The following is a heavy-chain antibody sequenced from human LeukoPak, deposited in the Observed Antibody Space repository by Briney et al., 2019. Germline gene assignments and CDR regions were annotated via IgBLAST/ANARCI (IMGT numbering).Heavy chain of an antibody. J-gene: IGHJ4*01. D-gene: IGHD4-17*01. CDR1: GYTFTGYY. V-gene: IGHV1-2*02. Sequence: ASVKVSCKASGYTFTGYYMHWVRQAPGQGLEWMGWINPNSGGTNYAQKFQGRVTMTRDTSISTAYMELSRLRSDDTAVYYCARLQATVPIHAYFDYWGQGPLVTVSS. CDR3: ARLQATVPIHAYFDY. CDR2: INPNSGGT.